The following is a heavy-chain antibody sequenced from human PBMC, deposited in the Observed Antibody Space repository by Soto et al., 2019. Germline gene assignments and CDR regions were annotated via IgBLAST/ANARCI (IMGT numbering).Heavy chain of an antibody. Sequence: EVQLLESGGGLVQPGGSLRLSCAASGFTFSSYAMSWVRQAPGKGLEWVSAISGSGGSTYYADSVKGRFTISRDNSKNTLYLQMNSLRADDTAVYYCAKDNSGPLLFNYWGQGTLVTVSS. J-gene: IGHJ4*02. D-gene: IGHD5-12*01. CDR2: ISGSGGST. CDR3: AKDNSGPLLFNY. V-gene: IGHV3-23*01. CDR1: GFTFSSYA.